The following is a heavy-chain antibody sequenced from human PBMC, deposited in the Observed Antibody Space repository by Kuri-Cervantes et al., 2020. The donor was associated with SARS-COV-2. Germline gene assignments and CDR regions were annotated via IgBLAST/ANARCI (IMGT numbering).Heavy chain of an antibody. V-gene: IGHV3-30*07. Sequence: LSLTCAASGFTFSGYAMHWVRQAPGKGLEWVAVISYDGSDKYYADSVKGRFTISRDNSKNTLYLQMNSLRAEDTAVYYCATQRGSSIITPVDSWGQGTLVTVSS. J-gene: IGHJ4*02. CDR3: ATQRGSSIITPVDS. CDR1: GFTFSGYA. D-gene: IGHD3-16*01. CDR2: ISYDGSDK.